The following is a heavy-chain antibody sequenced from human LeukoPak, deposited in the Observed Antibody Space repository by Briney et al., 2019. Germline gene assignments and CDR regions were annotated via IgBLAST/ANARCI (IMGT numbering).Heavy chain of an antibody. Sequence: GVSLRLSCAASGFTFSSCGMHWVRQAPGKGLEWVAVISYDGSNKYYADSVKGRFTISRDNSKNTLYLQMNSLRAEDTAVYYCAKDLGYCSGGSCYRFDYWGQGTLVTVSS. CDR2: ISYDGSNK. V-gene: IGHV3-30*18. J-gene: IGHJ4*02. D-gene: IGHD2-15*01. CDR3: AKDLGYCSGGSCYRFDY. CDR1: GFTFSSCG.